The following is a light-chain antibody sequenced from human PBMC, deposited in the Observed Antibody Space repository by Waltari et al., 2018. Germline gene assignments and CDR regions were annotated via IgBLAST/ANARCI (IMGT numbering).Light chain of an antibody. CDR3: QQGNNYPFT. J-gene: IGKJ3*01. V-gene: IGKV1D-13*01. Sequence: IQMSQSPSSLSASVGDRITIPCRASQDISSHLNWYQQKPGKAPNLLIYYGKNVASGVPSRFSGSGSGTEFTLTITSLQPEDFATYYCQQGNNYPFTFGPGTKLAIK. CDR2: YGK. CDR1: QDISSH.